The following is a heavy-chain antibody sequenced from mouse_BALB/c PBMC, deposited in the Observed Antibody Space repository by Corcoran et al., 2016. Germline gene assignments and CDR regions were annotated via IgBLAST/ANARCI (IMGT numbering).Heavy chain of an antibody. CDR3: ARGGHGSSSAWFAY. V-gene: IGHV1S136*01. CDR2: INPYNDGT. CDR1: GYTFTSYV. Sequence: EVQLQQSGPELVKPGASVKMSCKASGYTFTSYVMHWVKQKPGQGLEWIGYINPYNDGTKYNEKFKGKATLTSDKSSSTAYMELSSLTSEDSAVYYCARGGHGSSSAWFAYWGQGTLVTVSA. J-gene: IGHJ3*01. D-gene: IGHD1-1*01.